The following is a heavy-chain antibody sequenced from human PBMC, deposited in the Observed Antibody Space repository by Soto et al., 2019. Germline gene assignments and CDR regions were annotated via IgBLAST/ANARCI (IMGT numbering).Heavy chain of an antibody. Sequence: PSETLSLTCTVSGASISGFYWSWTRKSAGKGLEWIGRIYATGTTDYNPSLKSRVMMSVDTSKKQFSLKLRSVTAADTAVYYCVRDGTKTLRDWFDPCGQGISVTVSS. V-gene: IGHV4-4*07. CDR3: VRDGTKTLRDWFDP. J-gene: IGHJ5*02. D-gene: IGHD1-1*01. CDR1: GASISGFY. CDR2: IYATGTT.